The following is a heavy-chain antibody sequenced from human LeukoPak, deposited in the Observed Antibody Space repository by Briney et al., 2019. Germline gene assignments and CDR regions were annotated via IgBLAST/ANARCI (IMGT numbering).Heavy chain of an antibody. Sequence: KPSETLSLTCTVSGGSISSSSAYWGWIRQPPGKALEWIGSIYYRKNTYYNPSLKSRVTISADTSKNQFSLTLGSVSATDTAVYYCASPRGFSYGYFDYWGQGTLVTVSS. V-gene: IGHV4-39*01. CDR3: ASPRGFSYGYFDY. J-gene: IGHJ4*02. CDR2: IYYRKNT. CDR1: GGSISSSSAY. D-gene: IGHD5-18*01.